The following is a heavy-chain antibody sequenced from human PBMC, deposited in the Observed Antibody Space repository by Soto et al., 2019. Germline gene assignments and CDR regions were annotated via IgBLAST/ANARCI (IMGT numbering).Heavy chain of an antibody. D-gene: IGHD1-7*01. CDR3: AKDKETGTTSYYGMDV. V-gene: IGHV3-9*01. J-gene: IGHJ6*02. CDR2: ISWNGGDI. CDR1: GFTFDDFA. Sequence: HPVGSLRLSCAVSGFTFDDFAMHWVRQTPEKGLEWVSRISWNGGDIAYADSVKGRFTISRDNAKKSLFLQMNSLRPEDTALYYCAKDKETGTTSYYGMDVWGQGTTVTVSS.